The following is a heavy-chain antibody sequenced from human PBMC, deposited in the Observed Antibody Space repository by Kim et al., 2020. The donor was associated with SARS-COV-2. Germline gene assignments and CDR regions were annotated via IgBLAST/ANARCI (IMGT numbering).Heavy chain of an antibody. Sequence: ADSVKGRFTISRDNSKNTLYLQMNSLRAEDTAVYYCARESYSGSSSYFDYWGQGTLVTVSS. CDR3: ARESYSGSSSYFDY. J-gene: IGHJ4*02. D-gene: IGHD1-26*01. V-gene: IGHV3-33*01.